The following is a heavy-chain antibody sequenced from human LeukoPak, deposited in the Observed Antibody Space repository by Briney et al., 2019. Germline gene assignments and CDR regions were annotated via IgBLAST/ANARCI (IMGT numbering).Heavy chain of an antibody. CDR1: GYTFTSYY. Sequence: ASVKVSCKASGYTFTSYYIHWGRQAPGQGLEWMGIINPSGGSTRYAQKFQGRVTMTRDTSTSTVYMELSSLRSEDTAVYYCARFFWRGYYAEFDYWGQGTLVTVSS. V-gene: IGHV1-46*03. CDR2: INPSGGST. J-gene: IGHJ4*02. CDR3: ARFFWRGYYAEFDY. D-gene: IGHD3-3*01.